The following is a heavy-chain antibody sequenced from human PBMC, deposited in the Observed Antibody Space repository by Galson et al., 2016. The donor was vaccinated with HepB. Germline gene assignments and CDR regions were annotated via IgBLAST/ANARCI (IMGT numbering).Heavy chain of an antibody. CDR2: ISHDGGQK. Sequence: SLRLSCAASGFTFSSYGMHWVRQAPGKGLEWVAVISHDGGQKYWADSVQGRFTISRDNSKNTLYLQMNSLRVEDTAVYYCAKGFGVTTWTNPINLWGQGTMVTVSS. V-gene: IGHV3-30*18. CDR1: GFTFSSYG. D-gene: IGHD4-11*01. CDR3: AKGFGVTTWTNPINL. J-gene: IGHJ3*01.